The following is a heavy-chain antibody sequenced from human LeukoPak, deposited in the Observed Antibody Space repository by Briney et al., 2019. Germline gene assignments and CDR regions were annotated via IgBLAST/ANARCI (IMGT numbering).Heavy chain of an antibody. CDR1: GYSFTNYW. Sequence: GESLKISCKGSGYSFTNYWIGWVRQMPGEGLEWMGIIYPGDSDTRYSPSFQGQVTISADKSISTAYLQWSSPKASGTAMYYCARREGGWYLDYWGQGTLVTVSS. CDR3: ARREGGWYLDY. CDR2: IYPGDSDT. V-gene: IGHV5-51*01. J-gene: IGHJ4*02. D-gene: IGHD6-19*01.